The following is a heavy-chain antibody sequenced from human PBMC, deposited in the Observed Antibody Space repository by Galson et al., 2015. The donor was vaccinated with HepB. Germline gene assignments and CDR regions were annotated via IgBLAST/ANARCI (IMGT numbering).Heavy chain of an antibody. CDR1: GFTFSSYS. Sequence: SLRLSCAASGFTFSSYSMNWVRQAPGKGLEWVSYISSSSSTIYYADSVKGRFTISRDNAKNSLYLQMNSLRAEDTAVYYCARDQIIVVVPAAMHYYYYGMDVWGQGTTVTVSS. D-gene: IGHD2-2*01. J-gene: IGHJ6*02. CDR3: ARDQIIVVVPAAMHYYYYGMDV. V-gene: IGHV3-48*04. CDR2: ISSSSSTI.